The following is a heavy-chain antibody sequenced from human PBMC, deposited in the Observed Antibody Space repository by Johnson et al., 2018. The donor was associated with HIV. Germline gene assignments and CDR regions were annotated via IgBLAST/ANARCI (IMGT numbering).Heavy chain of an antibody. Sequence: VQLVESGGGLVQPGGSLRLSCAASGFTVRSSYMSWVRQAPGKGLEHVSVIYSDGTTYYADFVKGRFTISRDSSKDTLYLQMNSLRAEDTALYYCAVTVHSSGWYGGDDAFDIWGQGTMVTVS. D-gene: IGHD6-19*01. CDR1: GFTVRSSY. CDR2: IYSDGTT. J-gene: IGHJ3*02. CDR3: AVTVHSSGWYGGDDAFDI. V-gene: IGHV3-66*01.